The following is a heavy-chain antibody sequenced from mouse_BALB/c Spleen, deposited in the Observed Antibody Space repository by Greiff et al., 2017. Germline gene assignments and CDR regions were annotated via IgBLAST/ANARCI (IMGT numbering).Heavy chain of an antibody. CDR1: GFTFSSFG. Sequence: EVHLVESGGGLVQPGGSRKLSCAASGFTFSSFGMHWVRQAPEKGLEWVAYISSGSSTIYYADTVKGRFTISRDNPKNTLFLQMTSLRSEDTAMYYCAREWYGNYDYWGQGTTLTVSS. D-gene: IGHD2-10*02. V-gene: IGHV5-17*02. CDR2: ISSGSSTI. CDR3: AREWYGNYDY. J-gene: IGHJ2*01.